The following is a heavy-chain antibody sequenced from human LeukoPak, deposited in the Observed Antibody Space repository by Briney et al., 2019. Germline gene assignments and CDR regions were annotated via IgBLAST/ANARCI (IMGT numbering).Heavy chain of an antibody. J-gene: IGHJ6*02. CDR2: IIPILGIA. Sequence: GSSVKVSCKASGGTFSSYAISWLRQAPGQGLEWMGRIIPILGIANYAQKFQGRVTITADKSTSTAYMELSSLRSEDTAVYYCARKYYYGSFYGMDVWGQGTTVTVSS. CDR1: GGTFSSYA. D-gene: IGHD3-10*01. CDR3: ARKYYYGSFYGMDV. V-gene: IGHV1-69*04.